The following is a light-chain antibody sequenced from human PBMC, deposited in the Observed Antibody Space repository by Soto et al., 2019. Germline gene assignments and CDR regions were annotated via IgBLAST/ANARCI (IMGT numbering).Light chain of an antibody. Sequence: DIPMTQSPSTLSASVGDRVTITCRASQSINTWLAWYQHKPGKAPKLLIYKASILEGGVPSRFSGSGSGTEFTLTISSLHPDDFATYYCQQYNTYSRTFGQGTKVETK. CDR3: QQYNTYSRT. CDR2: KAS. J-gene: IGKJ2*02. CDR1: QSINTW. V-gene: IGKV1-5*03.